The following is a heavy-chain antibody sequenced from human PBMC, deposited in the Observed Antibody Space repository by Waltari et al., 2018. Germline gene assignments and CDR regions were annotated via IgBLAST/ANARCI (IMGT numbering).Heavy chain of an antibody. D-gene: IGHD3-22*01. J-gene: IGHJ4*02. Sequence: QVQLVESGGGVVQPGRSLRRSCAAAGFTFSSYAMHWVRQAPGKGLEWLAVISYDGSNKYYADSVKGRFTISRDNSKNTLYLQMNSLRAEDTAVYYCARVVYYDSSGYYDYWGQGTLVTVSS. CDR2: ISYDGSNK. V-gene: IGHV3-30-3*01. CDR1: GFTFSSYA. CDR3: ARVVYYDSSGYYDY.